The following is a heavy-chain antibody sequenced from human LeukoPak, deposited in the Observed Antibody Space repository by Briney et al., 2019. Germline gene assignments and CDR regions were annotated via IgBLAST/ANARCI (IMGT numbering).Heavy chain of an antibody. Sequence: SGGSLRLSCAASGFTFDDYGMSWVRQAPGKGLEWVSGINWNGGSTGYADSVKGRFTISRDNAKNSLYLQMNSLRAEDTALYYCARELRRYYYDSSGYYKPFAFDIWGQGTMVTVSS. CDR2: INWNGGST. CDR1: GFTFDDYG. D-gene: IGHD3-22*01. CDR3: ARELRRYYYDSSGYYKPFAFDI. V-gene: IGHV3-20*04. J-gene: IGHJ3*02.